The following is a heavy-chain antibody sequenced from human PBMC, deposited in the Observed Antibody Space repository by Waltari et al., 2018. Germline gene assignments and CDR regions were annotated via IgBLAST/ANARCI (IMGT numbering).Heavy chain of an antibody. CDR2: ISTSSSTI. V-gene: IGHV3-48*01. Sequence: ERQLGESGGGWVRPRGPRDQARGCSGDTFTHYNMNWIRQAPGKGLEWVSHISTSSSTIYSADSVKGRFTISRDNAQNSLYMQMNSLRAEDTAVYYCASLNWYFDLWGRGTLFTVSS. CDR3: ASLNWYFDL. CDR1: GDTFTHYN. J-gene: IGHJ2*01.